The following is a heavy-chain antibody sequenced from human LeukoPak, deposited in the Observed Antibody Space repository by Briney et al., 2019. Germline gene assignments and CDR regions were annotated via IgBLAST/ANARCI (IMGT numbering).Heavy chain of an antibody. V-gene: IGHV3-21*01. J-gene: IGHJ5*02. CDR1: GFTFSSYS. Sequence: GGSLRLSCAAPGFTFSSYSMNWVRQAPGKGLEWVSSISSSSSYIYYADSVKGRFTISRDNAKNSLYLQMNSLRAEDTAVYYCARRYCGGDCYSPYNWFDPWGQGTLVTVSS. CDR3: ARRYCGGDCYSPYNWFDP. D-gene: IGHD2-21*02. CDR2: ISSSSSYI.